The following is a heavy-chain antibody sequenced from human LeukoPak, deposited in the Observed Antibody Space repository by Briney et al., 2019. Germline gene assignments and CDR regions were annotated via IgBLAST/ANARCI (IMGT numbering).Heavy chain of an antibody. Sequence: SETLSLTCTVSGGSISSYYWSWIRQPPGKGLEWIGYIYYSGSTNYNPSLKSRVTISVDTPKNQFSLKLSSVTAADTAVYYCARDRVYYDSSGYDYWGQGTLVTVSS. CDR3: ARDRVYYDSSGYDY. V-gene: IGHV4-59*01. CDR1: GGSISSYY. D-gene: IGHD3-22*01. CDR2: IYYSGST. J-gene: IGHJ4*02.